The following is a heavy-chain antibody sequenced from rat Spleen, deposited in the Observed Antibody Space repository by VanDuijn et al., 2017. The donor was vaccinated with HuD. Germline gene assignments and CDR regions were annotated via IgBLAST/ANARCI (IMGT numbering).Heavy chain of an antibody. CDR1: GFTFSDYA. D-gene: IGHD1-2*01. V-gene: IGHV5-17*01. CDR3: TTFLITIGATGDY. Sequence: EVQLVESGGGLVQPGRSLKFSCAASGFTFSDYAMAWVRQTPKKGLEWVATIIYDGGSTYYRDSVKGRFTISRDNAKSSLYLQMESLGSEDTATYYCTTFLITIGATGDYWGQGVMVTVAS. CDR2: IIYDGGST. J-gene: IGHJ2*01.